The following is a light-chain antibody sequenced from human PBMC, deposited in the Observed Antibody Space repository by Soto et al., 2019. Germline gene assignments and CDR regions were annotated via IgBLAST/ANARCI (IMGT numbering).Light chain of an antibody. V-gene: IGLV2-14*01. CDR1: SSDIGAYNY. CDR3: SSFSSAIAFV. CDR2: EVT. Sequence: QSALTQPASVSASPGQSITISCTGTSSDIGAYNYISWYQQHPGKAPKLMIYEVTNRPSGISNRFSGSRSGNTASLSISGLQAEDEADYYCSSFSSAIAFVFGTGTKLPS. J-gene: IGLJ1*01.